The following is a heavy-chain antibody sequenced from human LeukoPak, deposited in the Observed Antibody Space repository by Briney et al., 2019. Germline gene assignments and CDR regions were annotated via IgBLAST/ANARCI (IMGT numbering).Heavy chain of an antibody. CDR2: IWYDGSNK. J-gene: IGHJ6*02. D-gene: IGHD6-19*01. CDR3: ARVGSDWSTPNYYYGMDV. V-gene: IGHV3-33*01. Sequence: GGSLRLSCAASGFTFSSYGMHWVRQAPGKGLEWVAVIWYDGSNKYYADSVKGRFTISRDNSKNTLYLQMNSLRAEDTAVYYCARVGSDWSTPNYYYGMDVWGQGTTVTVSS. CDR1: GFTFSSYG.